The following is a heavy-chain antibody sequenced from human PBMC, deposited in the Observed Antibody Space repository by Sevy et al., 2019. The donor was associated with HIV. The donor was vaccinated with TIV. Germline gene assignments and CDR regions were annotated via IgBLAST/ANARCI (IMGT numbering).Heavy chain of an antibody. CDR2: ISYDGSNK. Sequence: GGSLRLSCAASGFTFSTYAMHWVRQAPGKGLEWVAGISYDGSNKYYADSVKGRFTISRDNSKNTLYLQMNSLRAEDTAVYYCARSYCTNGVCYSDYFDYWGQGTLVTVSS. V-gene: IGHV3-30-3*01. CDR3: ARSYCTNGVCYSDYFDY. CDR1: GFTFSTYA. D-gene: IGHD2-8*01. J-gene: IGHJ4*02.